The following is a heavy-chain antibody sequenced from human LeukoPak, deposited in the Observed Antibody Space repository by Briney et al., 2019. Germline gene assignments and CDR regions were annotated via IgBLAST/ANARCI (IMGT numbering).Heavy chain of an antibody. CDR1: GFTFSTYA. D-gene: IGHD3-9*01. J-gene: IGHJ4*02. CDR2: ISNSGDKI. V-gene: IGHV3-23*01. Sequence: QPGGSLRLSCAASGFTFSTYAMSWVRQVPGKGLEWVSGISNSGDKIFYADSVKGRFTISRDNSRNTLSLQMNSLRAEDTAVYYCAKRLGKYFDWLAPVDYWGQGTLVTVSS. CDR3: AKRLGKYFDWLAPVDY.